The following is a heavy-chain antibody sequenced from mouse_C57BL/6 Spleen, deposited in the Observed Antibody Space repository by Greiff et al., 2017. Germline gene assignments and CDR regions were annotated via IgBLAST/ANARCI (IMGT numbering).Heavy chain of an antibody. V-gene: IGHV1-4*01. Sequence: QVQLQQSGAELARPGASVKMSCKASGYTFTSYTMHWVKQRPGQGLEWIGYINPSSGYTKYNQKFKDKATLTADKSSSTAYMQLSSLTSEDSAVYYCAGGYGNPTDMDYWGQGTSVTVSS. CDR2: INPSSGYT. CDR1: GYTFTSYT. J-gene: IGHJ4*01. CDR3: AGGYGNPTDMDY. D-gene: IGHD2-1*01.